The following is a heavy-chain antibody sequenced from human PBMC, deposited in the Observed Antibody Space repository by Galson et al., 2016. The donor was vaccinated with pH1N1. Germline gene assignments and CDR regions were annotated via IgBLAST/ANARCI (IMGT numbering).Heavy chain of an antibody. J-gene: IGHJ4*02. CDR3: AIDRHYGDDRAFDH. CDR1: GVTFSTFA. Sequence: SVKVSCKASGVTFSTFAITWVRQAPGQGLEWMGRIIPILGMTNYAQRFHGRVTITADTSTYTAYMELSSLRSDDTAMYYCAIDRHYGDDRAFDHWGRGTLVTVSS. V-gene: IGHV1-69*04. D-gene: IGHD5-12*01. CDR2: IIPILGMT.